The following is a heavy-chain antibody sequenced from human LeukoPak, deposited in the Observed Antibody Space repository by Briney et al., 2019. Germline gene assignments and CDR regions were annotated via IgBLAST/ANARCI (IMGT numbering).Heavy chain of an antibody. D-gene: IGHD1-14*01. Sequence: SVKVSCKASGGTFSSYAISWVRQAPGQGLEWMGRIIPMFGTANYAQRFQGRVTITTDESTSTAYMELSSLRSEDTAVYYCARSSPYPEPGWFDPWGQGTLVTVSS. CDR2: IIPMFGTA. CDR3: ARSSPYPEPGWFDP. J-gene: IGHJ5*02. V-gene: IGHV1-69*05. CDR1: GGTFSSYA.